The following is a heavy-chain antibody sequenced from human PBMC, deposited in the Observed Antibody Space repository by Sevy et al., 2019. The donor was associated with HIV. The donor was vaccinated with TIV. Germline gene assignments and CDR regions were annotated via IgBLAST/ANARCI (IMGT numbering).Heavy chain of an antibody. CDR1: GGSISSSNW. V-gene: IGHV4-4*02. J-gene: IGHJ6*02. CDR2: IYHSGST. CDR3: ARDDSALYSYGLDL. D-gene: IGHD2-21*01. Sequence: SETLSLTCVVSGGSISSSNWWSWVRQPPGKGLEWIGEIYHSGSTNYNPSLESRVSISIDKSKNHFSLKVNSVTAAYTAVYYCARDDSALYSYGLDLWGQGTTVTVSS.